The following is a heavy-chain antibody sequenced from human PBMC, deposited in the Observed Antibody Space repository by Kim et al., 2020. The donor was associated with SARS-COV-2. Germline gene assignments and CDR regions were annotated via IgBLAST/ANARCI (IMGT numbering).Heavy chain of an antibody. CDR2: ISAYNGNT. J-gene: IGHJ3*02. D-gene: IGHD2-8*01. CDR3: ARAVYCTNGVCSRRNAFDI. Sequence: ASVKVSCKASGYTFTSYGISWVRQAPGQGLEWMGWISAYNGNTNYAQKLQGRVTMTTDTSTSTAYMELRSLRSDDTAVYYCARAVYCTNGVCSRRNAFDIWGQGTMVTVSS. CDR1: GYTFTSYG. V-gene: IGHV1-18*01.